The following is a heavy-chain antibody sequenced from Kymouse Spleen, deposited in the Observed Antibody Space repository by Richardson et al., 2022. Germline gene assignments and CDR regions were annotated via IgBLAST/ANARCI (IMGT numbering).Heavy chain of an antibody. CDR3: ARDRGLLWFGELLLLLRYGR. D-gene: IGHD3-10*01. Sequence: EVQLVESGGGLIQPGGSLRLSCAASGFTVSSNYMSWVRQAPGKGLEWVSVIYSCGSTYYADSVKGRFTISRDNSKNTLYLQMNSLRAEDTAVYYCARDRGLLWFGELLLLLRYGRLGPRDHGHRLL. CDR1: GFTVSSNY. J-gene: IGHJ6*02. V-gene: IGHV3-66*03. CDR2: IYSCGST.